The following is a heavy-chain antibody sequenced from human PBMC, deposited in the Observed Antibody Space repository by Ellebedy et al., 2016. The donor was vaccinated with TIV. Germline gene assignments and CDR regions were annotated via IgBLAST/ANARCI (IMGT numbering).Heavy chain of an antibody. V-gene: IGHV3-66*01. CDR3: ASRPNGDYHFLDY. CDR1: GLIVSSHY. CDR2: IYSGGGT. D-gene: IGHD4-17*01. J-gene: IGHJ4*02. Sequence: GESLKISCAASGLIVSSHYMSWVRQGPGKGLEWVSIIYSGGGTYYADSVKGRFTLSRDSSKNTLYLQMNSLRVEDTAVYYCASRPNGDYHFLDYWGQGTLVTVSS.